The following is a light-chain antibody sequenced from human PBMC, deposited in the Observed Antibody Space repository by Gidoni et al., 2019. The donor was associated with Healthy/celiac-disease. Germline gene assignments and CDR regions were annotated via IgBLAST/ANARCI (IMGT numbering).Light chain of an antibody. V-gene: IGKV3D-15*01. CDR3: QQYNNWPYT. CDR2: GAS. CDR1: QSVSSN. Sequence: EIVMTQSPATLSVSQGERATLSCRASQSVSSNLAWYQQKPGQAPRLLIYGASTRATGIPARFSGSGSGTEFTLTISSLQSEDFAVYYCQQYNNWPYTLGQGTKLEIK. J-gene: IGKJ2*01.